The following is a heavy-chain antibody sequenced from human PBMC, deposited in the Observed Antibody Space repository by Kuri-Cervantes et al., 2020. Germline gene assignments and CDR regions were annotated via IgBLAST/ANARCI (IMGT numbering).Heavy chain of an antibody. D-gene: IGHD6-19*01. Sequence: SETLSLTCTVSGGSITSNDYYWSWIRQPPGKGLEWIGYIYYSGSTNYNPSLKSRVTISVDTSKNQFSLKLSSVTAADTAVYYCASAGYSSGWRNYWGQGTLVTVSS. CDR1: GGSITSNDYY. CDR2: IYYSGST. J-gene: IGHJ4*02. CDR3: ASAGYSSGWRNY. V-gene: IGHV4-61*08.